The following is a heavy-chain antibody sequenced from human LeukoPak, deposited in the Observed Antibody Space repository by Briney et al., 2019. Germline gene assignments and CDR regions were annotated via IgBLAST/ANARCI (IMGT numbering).Heavy chain of an antibody. Sequence: RGSLRLSCAASGFIVNSYAMSWVRQAPGKGLAWVSLIYSDGVTHYADSVKGRFTISRDNSKNTLYLQMNSLRDEDTAVYFCARDRAEGKTWVEFDPWGQGTLVTVSS. CDR3: ARDRAEGKTWVEFDP. CDR2: IYSDGVT. CDR1: GFIVNSYA. V-gene: IGHV3-66*02. J-gene: IGHJ5*02.